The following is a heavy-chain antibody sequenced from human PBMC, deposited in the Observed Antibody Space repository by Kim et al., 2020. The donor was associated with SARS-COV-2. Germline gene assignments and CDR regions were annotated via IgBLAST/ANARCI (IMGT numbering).Heavy chain of an antibody. D-gene: IGHD2-2*01. CDR1: GFTFSSYA. CDR2: ISYDGSNK. J-gene: IGHJ6*01. Sequence: GGSLRLSCAASGFTFSSYAMHWVRQAPGKGLEWVAAISYDGSNKYYADSVKGRFTISRDNSKNTPYLQMNSLRAEDTAVYYCARDRFVVVPAATIYYYYG. V-gene: IGHV3-30*04. CDR3: ARDRFVVVPAATIYYYYG.